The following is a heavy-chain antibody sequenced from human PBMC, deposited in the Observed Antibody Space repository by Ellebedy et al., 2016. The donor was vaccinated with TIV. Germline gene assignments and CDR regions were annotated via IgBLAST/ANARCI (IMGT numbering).Heavy chain of an antibody. CDR1: GYTFTGYY. Sequence: AASVKVSCKASGYTFTGYYMHWVRQAPGQGLEWMGWINPKSGDTVYSQKFQGRVTITRDASASTAYMELSSPRSEDTAVYYCARLSRVYDSSGYNWFDPWGQGTLVTVSS. CDR2: INPKSGDT. V-gene: IGHV1-2*02. CDR3: ARLSRVYDSSGYNWFDP. D-gene: IGHD3-22*01. J-gene: IGHJ5*02.